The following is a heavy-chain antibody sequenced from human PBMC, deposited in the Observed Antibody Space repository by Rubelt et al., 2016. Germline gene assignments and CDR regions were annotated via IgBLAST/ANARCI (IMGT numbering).Heavy chain of an antibody. J-gene: IGHJ4*02. D-gene: IGHD1-26*01. CDR2: ISGYKGDT. V-gene: IGHV1-18*01. CDR3: ARVRELPDY. Sequence: GPEWMGWISGYKGDTNYAQKLQGRVTMTTDISTTTAYMELRSLRSDDTAVYYCARVRELPDYWGQGTLVTVSS.